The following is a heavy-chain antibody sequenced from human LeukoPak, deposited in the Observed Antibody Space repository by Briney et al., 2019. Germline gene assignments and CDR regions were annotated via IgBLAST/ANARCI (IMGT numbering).Heavy chain of an antibody. CDR2: IYYSGST. V-gene: IGHV4-39*01. D-gene: IGHD6-25*01. Sequence: PSETLSLTCTVSGGSISSSSYYWGWIRQPPGKGLEWIGSIYYSGSTYYNPSLKSRVTISVDTSKNQFSLKLSSVTAADTAVYYCATRSSVFYYYYMDVWGKGTTVTVSS. CDR3: ATRSSVFYYYYMDV. CDR1: GGSISSSSYY. J-gene: IGHJ6*03.